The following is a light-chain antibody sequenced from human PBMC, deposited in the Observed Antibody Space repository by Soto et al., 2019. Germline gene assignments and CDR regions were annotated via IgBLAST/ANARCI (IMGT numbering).Light chain of an antibody. CDR1: QSVAASY. CDR3: QQYDDSMT. Sequence: ELVLTQSPGTLSLSPGERATLSCRASQSVAASYMTWYPQKLGQAPRLLIYGASNRAAGVPDRFSGSGSGTDFTLTISRLEPEDFAVYHCQQYDDSMTFGQGTKVDIK. CDR2: GAS. V-gene: IGKV3-20*01. J-gene: IGKJ1*01.